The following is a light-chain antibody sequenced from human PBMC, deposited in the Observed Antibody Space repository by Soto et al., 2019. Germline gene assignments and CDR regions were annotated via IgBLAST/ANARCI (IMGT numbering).Light chain of an antibody. V-gene: IGKV3D-15*03. Sequence: EGDKNRCRASQGIGDTLAWYQQKPGQTPRLLIYDTSIRATGVPARFSCSRTGAEYTLACGIRHPEESAFRYLQVHVTLLGTFAGGTKVDIK. CDR3: QVHVTLLGT. J-gene: IGKJ4*02. CDR1: QGIGDT. CDR2: DTS.